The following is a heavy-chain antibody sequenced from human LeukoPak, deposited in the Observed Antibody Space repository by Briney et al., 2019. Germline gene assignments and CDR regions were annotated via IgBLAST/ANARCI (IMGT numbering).Heavy chain of an antibody. Sequence: SDTLSLTYTVSVGSISSSSYYWGWIRQPPGKGLEWIGSIYYSGSTYYNPSLKSRVTISVDTSKNQFSLKLSSVTAADTAVYYCARSRYSSGTYYFDYWGQGTLVTVSS. CDR1: VGSISSSSYY. V-gene: IGHV4-39*07. J-gene: IGHJ4*02. CDR3: ARSRYSSGTYYFDY. CDR2: IYYSGST. D-gene: IGHD3-10*01.